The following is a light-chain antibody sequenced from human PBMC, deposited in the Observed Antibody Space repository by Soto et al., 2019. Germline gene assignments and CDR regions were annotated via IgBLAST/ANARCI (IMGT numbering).Light chain of an antibody. J-gene: IGKJ2*01. CDR1: QSIVTL. Sequence: DSQMTQSPSTLSAFVGGRVTISCRASQSIVTLLAWYQQKPGKAPNRLIYKASLLESGVPSRFSGSGSGTEFTLTISSLQPEDFETYYCHQCHRYPYIFGQGIKMEIK. CDR3: HQCHRYPYI. V-gene: IGKV1-5*03. CDR2: KAS.